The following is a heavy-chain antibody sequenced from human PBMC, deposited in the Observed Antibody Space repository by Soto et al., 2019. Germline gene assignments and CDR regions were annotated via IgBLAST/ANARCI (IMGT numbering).Heavy chain of an antibody. CDR3: VGDRDVHTPMVHGNY. CDR2: ISSSKTT. Sequence: EVQLVESGGGLVQPGASLRLSCTASGITFSSYSMNWVRQAPGKGLEWLSYISSSKTTYADSVKGRFTISRDNAKNSVYLQMNSLRDEDTAVYYCVGDRDVHTPMVHGNYWGRGTRVTVSS. CDR1: GITFSSYS. J-gene: IGHJ4*02. V-gene: IGHV3-48*02. D-gene: IGHD5-18*01.